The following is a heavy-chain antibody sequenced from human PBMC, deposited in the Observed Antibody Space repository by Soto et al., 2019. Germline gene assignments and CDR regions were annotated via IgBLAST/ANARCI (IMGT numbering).Heavy chain of an antibody. CDR3: AREGYLEWLGGFDY. V-gene: IGHV4-30-4*01. D-gene: IGHD3-3*01. J-gene: IGHJ4*02. Sequence: QVQLQESGPGMVKPSQTLSLTCTVSGASISGGDYYWSWIRQSPGKGLEWIGYIHNNGGTAFNPSLQCRLSMSVDTSKNQFSLKLSAATAADTAVYYCAREGYLEWLGGFDYWGQGTLVIVSS. CDR1: GASISGGDYY. CDR2: IHNNGGT.